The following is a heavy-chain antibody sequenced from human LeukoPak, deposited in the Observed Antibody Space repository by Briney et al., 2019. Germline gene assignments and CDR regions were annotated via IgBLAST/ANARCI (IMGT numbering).Heavy chain of an antibody. CDR1: GYTFTDYN. CDR3: ARGVTARGFYYYMDV. Sequence: ASVKVSCKTSGYTFTDYNIHWARQAPGQGLEWLGWINPNNGGTNYGQKFQGRVIMTTDTSITTADMELSRLRSDDTAVYYCARGVTARGFYYYMDVWGKGTTVTISS. J-gene: IGHJ6*03. D-gene: IGHD2-21*02. CDR2: INPNNGGT. V-gene: IGHV1-2*02.